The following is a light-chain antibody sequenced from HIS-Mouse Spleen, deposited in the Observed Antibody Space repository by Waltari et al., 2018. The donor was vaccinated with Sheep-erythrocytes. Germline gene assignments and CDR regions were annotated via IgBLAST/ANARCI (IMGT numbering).Light chain of an antibody. CDR1: SSDVGGYNY. Sequence: QSVLTQPASVSGSPGQSITISCTGTSSDVGGYNYVSWYQQHPGKAPKLMIYDVSNRPSGVSNRCSGSKSGNTSSLTISGLQAEDEADYYCSSYTSSSIVVFGGGTKLTVL. V-gene: IGLV2-14*03. CDR2: DVS. J-gene: IGLJ2*01. CDR3: SSYTSSSIVV.